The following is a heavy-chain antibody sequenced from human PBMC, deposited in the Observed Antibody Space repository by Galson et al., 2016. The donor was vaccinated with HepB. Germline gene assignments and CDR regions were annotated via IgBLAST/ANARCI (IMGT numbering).Heavy chain of an antibody. D-gene: IGHD4-11*01. V-gene: IGHV3-74*01. CDR1: GFAFSSHW. Sequence: SLRLSCAASGFAFSSHWMHWVRQDLGKGLVWVSRINSDGTISNYADSVKGRFTISRDNAKNSLYLQMNSLRAEDTAVYYCATQTTINAFDMWGQGTMVTVSS. CDR3: ATQTTINAFDM. CDR2: INSDGTIS. J-gene: IGHJ3*02.